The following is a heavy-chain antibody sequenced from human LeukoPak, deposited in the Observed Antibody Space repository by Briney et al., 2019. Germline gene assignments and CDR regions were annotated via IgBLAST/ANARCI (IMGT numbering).Heavy chain of an antibody. J-gene: IGHJ4*02. D-gene: IGHD6-19*01. CDR2: ISYDGSNK. Sequence: PGGSLRLSCAASGFTFSSYAMHWVRQAPGKGLEWVAVISYDGSNKYYADSVKGRFTTSRDNSKNTLYLQMNSLRAEDTAVYYCARGGRAVAADYWGQGTLVTVSS. CDR1: GFTFSSYA. CDR3: ARGGRAVAADY. V-gene: IGHV3-30-3*01.